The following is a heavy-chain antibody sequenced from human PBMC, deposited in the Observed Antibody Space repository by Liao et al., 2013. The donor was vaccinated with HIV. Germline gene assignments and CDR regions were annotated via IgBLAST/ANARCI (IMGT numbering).Heavy chain of an antibody. J-gene: IGHJ6*03. D-gene: IGHD5-12*01. V-gene: IGHV4-39*07. CDR3: ARGSRGYYSMDF. Sequence: QLQLQESGPGLVKPSETLSLTCTVSGGSIRSSSYYWGWIRQPPGKGLEWIGSMYYSGSTYYNPSLQSRVTISADTSKNQFSLRLISVTAADTAVYYCARGSRGYYSMDFWGTGTTVTVSS. CDR2: MYYSGST. CDR1: GGSIRSSSYY.